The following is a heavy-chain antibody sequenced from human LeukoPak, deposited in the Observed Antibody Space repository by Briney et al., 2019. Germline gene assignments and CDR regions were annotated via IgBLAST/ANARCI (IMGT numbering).Heavy chain of an antibody. CDR3: ARLGTDLYNWFDP. D-gene: IGHD7-27*01. V-gene: IGHV4-38-2*01. CDR1: DYSITSGYY. CDR2: IYHSGST. J-gene: IGHJ5*02. Sequence: PSETLSLTCAVSDYSITSGYYWGWIRQPPGKGLEWVGSIYHSGSTYYNPSLKSRATISVDTSKNQFSLKVISVTAADTAVYYCARLGTDLYNWFDPWGQGTLVTVSS.